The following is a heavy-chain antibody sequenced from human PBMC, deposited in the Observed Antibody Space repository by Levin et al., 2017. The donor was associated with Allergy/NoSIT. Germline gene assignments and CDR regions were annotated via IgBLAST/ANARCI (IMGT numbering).Heavy chain of an antibody. V-gene: IGHV3-21*01. J-gene: IGHJ6*02. CDR2: ISTGSSFI. CDR3: TRDVMITVGGVILGQYYYGMDV. CDR1: GFTFSTYT. D-gene: IGHD3-16*01. Sequence: SGGSLRLSCAASGFTFSTYTMNWVRQAPGKGLEWVSSISTGSSFIYYADSVKGRFTISRDNAKSSLYLQMNSLRAEDMAVYYCTRDVMITVGGVILGQYYYGMDVWGLGTTVTVSS.